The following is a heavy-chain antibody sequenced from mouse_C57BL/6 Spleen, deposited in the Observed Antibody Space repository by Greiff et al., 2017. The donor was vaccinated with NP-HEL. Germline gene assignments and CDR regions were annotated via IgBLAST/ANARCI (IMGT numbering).Heavy chain of an antibody. J-gene: IGHJ2*01. CDR1: GYSITSGYY. CDR2: ISYDGSN. V-gene: IGHV3-6*01. Sequence: EVQLQQSGPGLVKPSQSLSLTCSVTGYSITSGYYWNWIRQFPGNKLEWMGYISYDGSNNYNPSLKNRISITRDTSKNQFFLKLNSVTTEDTATYYCAREAYYDYRCDYWGQGTTLTVSS. CDR3: AREAYYDYRCDY. D-gene: IGHD2-4*01.